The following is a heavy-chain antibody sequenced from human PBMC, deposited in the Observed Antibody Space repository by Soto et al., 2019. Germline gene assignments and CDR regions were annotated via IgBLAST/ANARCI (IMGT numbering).Heavy chain of an antibody. Sequence: QVHLVESGGGVVQPGRSLRLSCAASGFTFKDFGMHWVRQAPGKGLEWVAVIWFDGTVQSYAESVKGRFTVSRDTSRNTIYLQMNSLIAEDTAVYYCAKNQKYYHTIGHYYGDGRFDAWGQGTQVTVSS. J-gene: IGHJ4*02. CDR3: AKNQKYYHTIGHYYGDGRFDA. CDR1: GFTFKDFG. D-gene: IGHD3-22*01. V-gene: IGHV3-33*06. CDR2: IWFDGTVQ.